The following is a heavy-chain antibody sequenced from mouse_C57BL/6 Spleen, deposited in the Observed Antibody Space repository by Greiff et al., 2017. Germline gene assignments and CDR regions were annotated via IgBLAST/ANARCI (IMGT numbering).Heavy chain of an antibody. J-gene: IGHJ2*01. CDR1: GFTFSSYA. Sequence: DVKLVESGGGLVKPGGSLKLSCAASGFTFSSYAMSWVRQTPEKRLEWVATISDGGSYTYYPDNVKGRFTISRDNAKNNLYLQMSHLKSEDTAMYYCARDDDYDGYYFDYWGQGTTLTVSS. V-gene: IGHV5-4*01. CDR2: ISDGGSYT. CDR3: ARDDDYDGYYFDY. D-gene: IGHD2-4*01.